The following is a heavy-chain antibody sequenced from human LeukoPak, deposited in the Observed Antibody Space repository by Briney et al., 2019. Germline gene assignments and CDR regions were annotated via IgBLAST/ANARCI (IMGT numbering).Heavy chain of an antibody. Sequence: GGSLRLSCAASGFSFSSHGMHWVRQAPGKGLEWVAVIWFGGTKNFYADSVRGRFTISRDNSKNMLYLQMNSLRAEDTAVYYCAKAGITMIVVVINSPHFDYWGQGTLVAVSS. CDR3: AKAGITMIVVVINSPHFDY. V-gene: IGHV3-33*06. D-gene: IGHD3-22*01. CDR1: GFSFSSHG. J-gene: IGHJ4*02. CDR2: IWFGGTKN.